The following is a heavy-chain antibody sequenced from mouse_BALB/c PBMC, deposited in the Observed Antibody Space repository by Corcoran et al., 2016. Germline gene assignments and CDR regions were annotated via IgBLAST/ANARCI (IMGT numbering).Heavy chain of an antibody. V-gene: IGHV9-3-1*01. CDR3: ARYDAMDY. CDR1: GYTFTNYG. Sequence: QIQLVQSGPELKKPGETVKISCKASGYTFTNYGMNWVKQAPGKGLKWMGWINTYTGEPTYADAFKGRFAFSLETSASTAYLQINNLKNEDTATYFCARYDAMDYWGQGTSVTVSS. D-gene: IGHD2-14*01. J-gene: IGHJ4*01. CDR2: INTYTGEP.